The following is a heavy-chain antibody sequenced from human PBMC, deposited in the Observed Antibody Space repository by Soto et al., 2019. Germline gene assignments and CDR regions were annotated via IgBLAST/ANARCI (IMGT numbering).Heavy chain of an antibody. Sequence: PSETLSLTCTVSGGSISSGGYYWSWIRQHPGKGLEWIGYIYYSGSTYYNPSLKSRVTISVDTSKNQFSLKLSSVTAADTAVYYCARGEGPPIFGVVPSPYYYYGMDVWGQGTTVTVS. V-gene: IGHV4-31*03. CDR2: IYYSGST. CDR1: GGSISSGGYY. CDR3: ARGEGPPIFGVVPSPYYYYGMDV. D-gene: IGHD3-3*01. J-gene: IGHJ6*02.